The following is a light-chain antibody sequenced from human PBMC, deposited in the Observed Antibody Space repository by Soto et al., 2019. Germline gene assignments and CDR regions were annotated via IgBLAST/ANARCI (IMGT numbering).Light chain of an antibody. J-gene: IGKJ1*01. CDR2: DAS. Sequence: DIQMTQSPSSLSASVGDRVTITCQASQDISNYLNWYQQKPGKAPKLLIYDASKLETGVPSRFSGSGSGTDFTFTISSLQPEDIATYYCQQYDNFFGTFGQGTKVEIK. CDR3: QQYDNFFGT. V-gene: IGKV1-33*01. CDR1: QDISNY.